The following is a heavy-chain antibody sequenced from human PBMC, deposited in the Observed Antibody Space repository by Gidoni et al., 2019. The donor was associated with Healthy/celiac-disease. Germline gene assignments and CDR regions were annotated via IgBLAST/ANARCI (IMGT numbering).Heavy chain of an antibody. D-gene: IGHD3-3*01. Sequence: EVQLVESGGGLVQPGGSLRLSCAASGFTFSSYSMNWVRQAPGKGLEWVSYISSSSSTIYYADSVKGRFTISRDNAKNSLYLQMNSLRAEDTAVYYCARVLDDDFWSGYLNYWGQGTLVTVSS. J-gene: IGHJ4*02. CDR3: ARVLDDDFWSGYLNY. CDR1: GFTFSSYS. CDR2: ISSSSSTI. V-gene: IGHV3-48*01.